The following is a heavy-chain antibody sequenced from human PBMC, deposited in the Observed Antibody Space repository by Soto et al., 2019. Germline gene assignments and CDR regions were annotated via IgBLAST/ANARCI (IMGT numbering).Heavy chain of an antibody. Sequence: GGSLRLSCAASGFTFSSYSMNWVRPAPGKGLEWVSSISSSSSYIYYAYSVKCRFTISRDNAKNSLYLQMNSLRAEDTAVYYCARERASDIVVVPAAPYHYYGMDVWGQGTTVTVSS. CDR2: ISSSSSYI. D-gene: IGHD2-2*01. V-gene: IGHV3-21*01. J-gene: IGHJ6*02. CDR3: ARERASDIVVVPAAPYHYYGMDV. CDR1: GFTFSSYS.